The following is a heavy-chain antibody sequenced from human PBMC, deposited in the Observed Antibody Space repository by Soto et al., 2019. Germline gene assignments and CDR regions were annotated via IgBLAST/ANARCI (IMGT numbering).Heavy chain of an antibody. D-gene: IGHD7-27*01. Sequence: NYNPSLKSRVTMSVDKSTNEFSLKVTSVTAADTAIYYCARKAWVRFDYWGQGALVTVSS. V-gene: IGHV4-4*02. J-gene: IGHJ4*02. CDR3: ARKAWVRFDY.